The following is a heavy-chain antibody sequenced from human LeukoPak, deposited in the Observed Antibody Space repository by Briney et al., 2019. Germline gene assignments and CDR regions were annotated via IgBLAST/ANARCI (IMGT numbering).Heavy chain of an antibody. CDR2: IYHSGST. CDR1: GGSISSGGYS. CDR3: ARAQYDYVWGSYRLDAFDI. J-gene: IGHJ3*02. D-gene: IGHD3-16*02. Sequence: PSETLSLTCAVSGGSISSGGYSWSWIRQPPGKGLEWIGYIYHSGSTYYNPSLKSRVTISVDRSKNQFSLKLSSVTAADTAVYYCARAQYDYVWGSYRLDAFDIWGQGTMVTVSS. V-gene: IGHV4-30-2*01.